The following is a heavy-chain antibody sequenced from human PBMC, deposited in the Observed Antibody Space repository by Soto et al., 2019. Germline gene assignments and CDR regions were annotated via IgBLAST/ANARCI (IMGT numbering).Heavy chain of an antibody. J-gene: IGHJ3*02. V-gene: IGHV4-31*03. Sequence: SETLSLTCTVSGGSISSGGYYWSWIRQHPGKGLEWIGYIYYSGSTYYNPSLKSRVTISVDTSKNQFSLKLSSVTAADTAVYHCAVTTGSTYDAFDIWGQGTTVTVSS. D-gene: IGHD4-17*01. CDR3: AVTTGSTYDAFDI. CDR1: GGSISSGGYY. CDR2: IYYSGST.